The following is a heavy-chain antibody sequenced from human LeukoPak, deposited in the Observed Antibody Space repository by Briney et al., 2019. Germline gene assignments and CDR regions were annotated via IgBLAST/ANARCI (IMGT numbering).Heavy chain of an antibody. D-gene: IGHD3/OR15-3a*01. CDR3: ARGRELRRDWYGDAFDI. CDR1: GYTFTSYG. CDR2: ISAYNGNT. J-gene: IGHJ3*02. V-gene: IGHV1-18*01. Sequence: RASVKVSCKASGYTFTSYGISWVRQAPGQGREWMGWISAYNGNTNYAQKLQGRVTMTTDTSASTAYMELNSLRSEDTAVYYCARGRELRRDWYGDAFDIWGQGTMVTVSS.